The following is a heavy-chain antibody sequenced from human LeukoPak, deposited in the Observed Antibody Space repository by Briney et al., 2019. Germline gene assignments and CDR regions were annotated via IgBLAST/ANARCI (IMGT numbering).Heavy chain of an antibody. CDR1: GGSFSGYY. V-gene: IGHV4-34*01. CDR3: ARGAACYDFWSGYYMSCLYFDY. J-gene: IGHJ4*02. CDR2: INHSGST. D-gene: IGHD3-3*01. Sequence: SETLSLTCAVYGGSFSGYYWSWIRQPPGKGLEWIGEINHSGSTNYNPSLKSRVTISVDTSKNQFSLKLSSVTAADTAVYYCARGAACYDFWSGYYMSCLYFDYWGQGTLVTVSS.